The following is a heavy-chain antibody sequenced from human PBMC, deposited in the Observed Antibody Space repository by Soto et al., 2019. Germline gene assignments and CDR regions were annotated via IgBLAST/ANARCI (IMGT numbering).Heavy chain of an antibody. Sequence: PSETLSLTCAVSGYSISSGYYWGWIQQPPGKGLEWIGSIYHSGSTYYNPSLKSRVTISVDTSKNQFSLKLSSVTAADTAVYYCTITGTTDFDYWGQGTLVTVSS. D-gene: IGHD1-7*01. CDR3: TITGTTDFDY. V-gene: IGHV4-38-2*01. CDR1: GYSISSGYY. CDR2: IYHSGST. J-gene: IGHJ4*02.